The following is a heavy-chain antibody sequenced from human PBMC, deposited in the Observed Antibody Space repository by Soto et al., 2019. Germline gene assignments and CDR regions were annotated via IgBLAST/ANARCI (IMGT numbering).Heavy chain of an antibody. CDR1: GYTLNTYG. V-gene: IGHV1-18*01. CDR2: ISANNDHT. Sequence: QVQLVQSGAEVKKPGASVKVSCKASGYTLNTYGITWVRQAPGQGLEWMGWISANNDHTNYPQKLQGRVTMTTDTSTSTAYMALRSLTSDDSAVYYCSRATYFDSWGQGTLVTVSS. CDR3: SRATYFDS. J-gene: IGHJ4*02.